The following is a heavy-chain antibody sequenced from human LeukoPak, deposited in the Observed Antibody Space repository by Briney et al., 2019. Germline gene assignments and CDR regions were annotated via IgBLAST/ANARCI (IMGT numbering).Heavy chain of an antibody. D-gene: IGHD6-13*01. CDR1: GGSISSSSYY. CDR3: ARIPEYSSSWQYYFDY. J-gene: IGHJ4*02. CDR2: IYYSGST. Sequence: ASETLSLTCTVSGGSISSSSYYWGWIRQPPGKGLEWIGSIYYSGSTNYNPSLKSRVTISVDTSKNQFSLKLSSVTAADTAVYYCARIPEYSSSWQYYFDYWGQGTLVTVSS. V-gene: IGHV4-39*07.